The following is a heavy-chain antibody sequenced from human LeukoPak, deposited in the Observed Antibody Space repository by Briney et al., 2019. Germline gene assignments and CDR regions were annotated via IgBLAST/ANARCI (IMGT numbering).Heavy chain of an antibody. V-gene: IGHV1-2*02. CDR3: ARADADYGDYYYMDV. J-gene: IGHJ6*03. CDR2: INPHSGGT. Sequence: ASVKVSCKASGYTFTSYGINWVRQAPGQGLEWMGWINPHSGGTDHAQKFQGRVTMTRDTSISTAYMELSRLRSDDTAVYYCARADADYGDYYYMDVWGKGTTVTVSS. D-gene: IGHD4-17*01. CDR1: GYTFTSYG.